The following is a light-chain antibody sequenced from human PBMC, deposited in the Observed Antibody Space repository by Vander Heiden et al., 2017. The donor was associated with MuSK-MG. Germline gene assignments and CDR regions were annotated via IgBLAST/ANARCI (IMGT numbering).Light chain of an antibody. V-gene: IGKV3-11*01. CDR1: QSISSY. J-gene: IGKJ4*01. Sequence: LTHSPATLSLSPGQIPTLSCRATQSISSYLAWYQQKPGQAPRLLIYGASNRATGIPARFSGSGSGTDFTLTISSLEPEDFAVYYCQQRSNWPPLTFGGGTKVEIK. CDR2: GAS. CDR3: QQRSNWPPLT.